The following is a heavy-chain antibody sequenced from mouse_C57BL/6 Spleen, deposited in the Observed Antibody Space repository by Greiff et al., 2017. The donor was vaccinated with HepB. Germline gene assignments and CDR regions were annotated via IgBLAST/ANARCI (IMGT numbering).Heavy chain of an antibody. V-gene: IGHV1-64*01. CDR1: GYTFTSYW. J-gene: IGHJ1*03. CDR2: IHPNSGST. Sequence: VQLQQSGAELVKPGASVKLSCKASGYTFTSYWMHWVKQRPGQGLEWIGMIHPNSGSTNYNEKFKSKATLTVDKSSSTAYMQLSSLTSEDSAVYYCAKSYYGSDWYFDVWGTGTTVTVSS. CDR3: AKSYYGSDWYFDV. D-gene: IGHD1-1*01.